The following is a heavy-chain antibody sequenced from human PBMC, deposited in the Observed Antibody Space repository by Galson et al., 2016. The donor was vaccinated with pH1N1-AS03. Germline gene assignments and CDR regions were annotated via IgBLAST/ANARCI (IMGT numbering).Heavy chain of an antibody. V-gene: IGHV3-9*01. CDR3: AKAYSTYHYYMDV. CDR2: ISWNGFNT. CDR1: GFTFNEYA. Sequence: SLRLSCAASGFTFNEYAMHWVRQSPGKGLEWVSGISWNGFNTDYGDSVRGRFTISRDNARNSLFLQMDSLRPEDTALYYCAKAYSTYHYYMDVWGKGTTVTVSS. D-gene: IGHD2/OR15-2a*01. J-gene: IGHJ6*03.